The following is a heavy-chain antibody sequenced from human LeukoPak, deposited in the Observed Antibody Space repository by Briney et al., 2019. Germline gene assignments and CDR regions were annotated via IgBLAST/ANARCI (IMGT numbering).Heavy chain of an antibody. CDR3: AHSGYDLYSYYFDY. CDR1: GGSISNYY. V-gene: IGHV4-4*07. CDR2: IYTSGST. J-gene: IGHJ4*02. Sequence: SETLSLTCTVSGGSISNYYWSWIRQPAGKGLEWIGRIYTSGSTNYNPSLKSRVTMSVDTFKNQFSLKLRSVTAADTAVYYCAHSGYDLYSYYFDYWGQGTLVTVSS. D-gene: IGHD5-12*01.